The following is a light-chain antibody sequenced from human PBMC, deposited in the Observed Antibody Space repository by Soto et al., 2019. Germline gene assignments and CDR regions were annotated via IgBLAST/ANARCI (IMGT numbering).Light chain of an antibody. CDR3: VQDNTYPWT. V-gene: IGKV1-6*01. Sequence: AIQMTQSPSSLSASVRDRVTITCRASQGIRNDLGWYQQKPGKAPKLLIYAASSLQSGVPSRFSGSGSGTDFTLTTSRLQSEYYATYYCVQDNTYPWTFGQGTSVEIK. CDR1: QGIRND. CDR2: AAS. J-gene: IGKJ1*01.